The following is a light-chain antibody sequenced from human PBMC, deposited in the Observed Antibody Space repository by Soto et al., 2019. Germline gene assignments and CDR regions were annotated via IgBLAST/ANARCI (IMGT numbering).Light chain of an antibody. CDR2: AAS. CDR1: QSISTY. CDR3: QQANSFPIT. Sequence: IQLTQSPSSLSASVGDRVTITCRASQSISTYLHWYQQKPGKAPNLLIYAASTLQSGVPSRFSGSGSGTDFTLTISSLQPEDFATYYCQQANSFPITFGQGTRLENK. V-gene: IGKV1-39*01. J-gene: IGKJ5*01.